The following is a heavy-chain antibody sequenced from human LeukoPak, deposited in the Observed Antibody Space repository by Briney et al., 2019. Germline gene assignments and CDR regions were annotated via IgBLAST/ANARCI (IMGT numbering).Heavy chain of an antibody. V-gene: IGHV4-59*01. Sequence: SETLSLTCTVSGVSLSSFHWSWIRQSPGKGLEWIGFIYYTGSAYYNPSFKTRVTMSLDTSQSQFSLKLTSVTAADTAVYYCARDSRKGSSFDIWGQGTMVTVSS. CDR1: GVSLSSFH. CDR2: IYYTGSA. CDR3: ARDSRKGSSFDI. J-gene: IGHJ3*02.